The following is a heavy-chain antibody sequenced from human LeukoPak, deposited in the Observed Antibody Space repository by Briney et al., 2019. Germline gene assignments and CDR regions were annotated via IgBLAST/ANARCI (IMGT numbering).Heavy chain of an antibody. V-gene: IGHV1-69*13. Sequence: SVKVSCKASGGTFSSYAISWVRQAPGQGLEWMGGIIPIFGTANYAQKFQGRVTITADESTSTAYMELSSLRSEDTAVYYCARARGYIAAADINAFDIWGQGTMVTVSS. CDR1: GGTFSSYA. D-gene: IGHD6-13*01. J-gene: IGHJ3*02. CDR2: IIPIFGTA. CDR3: ARARGYIAAADINAFDI.